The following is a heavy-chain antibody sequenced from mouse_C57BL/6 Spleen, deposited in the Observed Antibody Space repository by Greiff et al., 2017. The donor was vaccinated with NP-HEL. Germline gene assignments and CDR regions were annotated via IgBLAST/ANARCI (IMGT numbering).Heavy chain of an antibody. D-gene: IGHD3-1*01. J-gene: IGHJ4*01. Sequence: QVQLQQSGPELVKPGASVKISCKASGYAFSSSWMNWVKQRPGKGLEWIGRIYPGDGDTNYNGKFKGKATLTADKSSSTAYMQLSSLTSEDSAVCFCARSGLYAMDYWGQGTSVTVSS. CDR2: IYPGDGDT. CDR1: GYAFSSSW. V-gene: IGHV1-82*01. CDR3: ARSGLYAMDY.